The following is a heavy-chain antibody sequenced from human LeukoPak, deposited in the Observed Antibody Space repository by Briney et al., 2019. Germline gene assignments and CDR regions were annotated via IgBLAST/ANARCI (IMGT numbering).Heavy chain of an antibody. CDR1: GGSFSGYY. Sequence: SETLSLTCAVYGGSFSGYYWSWIRQPQGKGLEWIGEINHSGSTNYNPSLKSRVTISVDTSKNQFSLKLGSVTAADTAVYYCARGPRYCTGGVCYSYYYMDVWCKGTTVTVSS. V-gene: IGHV4-34*01. CDR3: ARGPRYCTGGVCYSYYYMDV. D-gene: IGHD2-8*02. CDR2: INHSGST. J-gene: IGHJ6*03.